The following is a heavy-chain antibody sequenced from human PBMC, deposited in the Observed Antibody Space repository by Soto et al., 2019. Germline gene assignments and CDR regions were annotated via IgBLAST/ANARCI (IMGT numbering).Heavy chain of an antibody. V-gene: IGHV3-49*03. CDR2: IRSKAYGGTT. J-gene: IGHJ6*03. Sequence: GGSLRLSCTASGFTFGDYAMSWFRQAPGKGLEWEGFIRSKAYGGTTEYAASVKGRFTISRDDSKSIAYLQMNSLKTEDTAVYYCTRDRMTTVTTGYYYYYMDVWGKGTTVTVSS. CDR1: GFTFGDYA. D-gene: IGHD4-17*01. CDR3: TRDRMTTVTTGYYYYYMDV.